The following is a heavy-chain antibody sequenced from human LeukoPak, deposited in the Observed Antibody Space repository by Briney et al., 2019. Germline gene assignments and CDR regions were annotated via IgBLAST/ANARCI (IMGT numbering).Heavy chain of an antibody. D-gene: IGHD5-24*01. CDR2: IYHSGST. Sequence: SETLSLTCTVSGYSISSGYYWGWIRQPPGKGLEWIGNIYHSGSTYYNPSLKSRVTISVDTSKNQFSVKLSSVTAADTAVYYCARDGYNSSYFDYWGQGTLVTVSS. CDR1: GYSISSGYY. J-gene: IGHJ4*02. CDR3: ARDGYNSSYFDY. V-gene: IGHV4-38-2*02.